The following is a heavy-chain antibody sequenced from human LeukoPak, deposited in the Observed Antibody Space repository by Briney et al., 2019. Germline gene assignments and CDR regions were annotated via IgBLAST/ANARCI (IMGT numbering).Heavy chain of an antibody. V-gene: IGHV3-53*01. CDR2: IYSDGNT. J-gene: IGHJ4*02. Sequence: GGSLRLSCAASGLTVSSNYMNWVRQAPGKGLEWVSVIYSDGNTYYADSVKGRFTFSRDNSKNTLYLQMNSLRAEDTAVYYCAGAQGISARWWGQGTLVTVSS. CDR1: GLTVSSNY. D-gene: IGHD6-6*01. CDR3: AGAQGISARW.